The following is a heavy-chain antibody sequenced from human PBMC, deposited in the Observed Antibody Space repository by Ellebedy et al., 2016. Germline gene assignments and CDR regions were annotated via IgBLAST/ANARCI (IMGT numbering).Heavy chain of an antibody. CDR1: GFTFNIAG. Sequence: GGSLRLXXAASGFTFNIAGMTWVRQAPGKGLEWVATIVFSGTATYYSDSVKGRFIISRDNAKNSLFLQMNSLRVDDTALYYCTRDGSEWSRDYWGQGTLVTVSS. D-gene: IGHD3-3*01. CDR3: TRDGSEWSRDY. CDR2: IVFSGTAT. V-gene: IGHV3-21*01. J-gene: IGHJ4*02.